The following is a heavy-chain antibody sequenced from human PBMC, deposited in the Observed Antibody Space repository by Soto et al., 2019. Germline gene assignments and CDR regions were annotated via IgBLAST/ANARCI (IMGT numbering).Heavy chain of an antibody. CDR3: ARIRRRTDTPEARLDV. Sequence: QLELVQSGSEVKTPGASVKVSCKVSGYTFTSYGISWVRHAPGQGLEWVGWSSAYKGTTNYTESLQGRVTMTTDTSTSTAYMELKSLTSDDTAVYFCARIRRRTDTPEARLDVWGQGSLGTVSS. CDR2: SSAYKGTT. CDR1: GYTFTSYG. D-gene: IGHD3-3*02. J-gene: IGHJ4*02. V-gene: IGHV1-18*01.